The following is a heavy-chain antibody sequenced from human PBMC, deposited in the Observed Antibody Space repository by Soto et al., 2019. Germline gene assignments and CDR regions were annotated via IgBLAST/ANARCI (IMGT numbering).Heavy chain of an antibody. Sequence: QVQLVQSGAEVKKPGYSVKVSCKASGGIFSTYGINWVRQAPGQGLEWMGGIIPIFDTTNYAQKFQGKFTFTADESTSTVYMELSSLRSEDTAVYYCARDEAAGATSGMDVWGQGTTVTVSS. V-gene: IGHV1-69*01. CDR3: ARDEAAGATSGMDV. CDR1: GGIFSTYG. D-gene: IGHD6-13*01. CDR2: IIPIFDTT. J-gene: IGHJ6*02.